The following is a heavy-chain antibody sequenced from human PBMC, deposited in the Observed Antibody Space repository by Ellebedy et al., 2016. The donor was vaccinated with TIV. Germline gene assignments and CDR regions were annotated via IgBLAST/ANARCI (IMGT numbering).Heavy chain of an antibody. CDR2: IRSEGEGNTM. J-gene: IGHJ5*02. CDR1: GFTFSSYP. CDR3: ARGPPLFDP. Sequence: GESLKISCSASGFTFSSYPMNWIRQTPGKGLEWISNIRSEGEGNTMYCADSVKGRFTISRDNAKNSLYLQMNSLRDEDTAVYYCARGPPLFDPWGQGTLVTVSS. V-gene: IGHV3-48*02.